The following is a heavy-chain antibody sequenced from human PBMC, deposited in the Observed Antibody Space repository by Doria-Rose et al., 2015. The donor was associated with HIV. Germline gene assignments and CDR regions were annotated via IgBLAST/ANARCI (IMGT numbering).Heavy chain of an antibody. V-gene: IGHV2-26*01. CDR3: ARIKSSRWYHKYYFDF. CDR2: IFSDDDR. D-gene: IGHD6-13*01. CDR1: GVSLSSPGMG. Sequence: QITLKESGPVLVKPTETLTLTCTVSGVSLSSPGMGVSWIRQPPGKALEWLANIFSDDDRSYNTSLKSRLTISRGTSQSQVVLIMTDMYPVDTATYYCARIKSSRWYHKYYFDFWGQGTLVIVSA. J-gene: IGHJ4*02.